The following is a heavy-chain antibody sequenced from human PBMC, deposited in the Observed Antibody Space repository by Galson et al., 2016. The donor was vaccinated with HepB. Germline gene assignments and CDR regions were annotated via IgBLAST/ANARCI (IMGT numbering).Heavy chain of an antibody. J-gene: IGHJ6*02. CDR2: INHSGRT. D-gene: IGHD2-2*02. CDR1: AGHFSGYY. V-gene: IGHV4-34*01. Sequence: ETLSLTCAVYAGHFSGYYWSWIRQAPGKGLEWLGEINHSGRTTYNPSLMSRLTSSVGTSTHQFFLRLSSVTAADVAVYYCARGAVGYCTSNTCYTYFHGLDVWGQGTAVTVSS. CDR3: ARGAVGYCTSNTCYTYFHGLDV.